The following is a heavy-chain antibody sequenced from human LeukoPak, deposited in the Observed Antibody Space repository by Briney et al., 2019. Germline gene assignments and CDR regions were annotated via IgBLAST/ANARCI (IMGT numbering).Heavy chain of an antibody. J-gene: IGHJ4*02. D-gene: IGHD4-23*01. V-gene: IGHV3-21*04. Sequence: PGGSLRLSCAASGFTFSSYSMNWVRQAPGKGLEWVSSISSSSSYIYYADSVKGRFTISGDNAKNSLYLQMNSLRAEDTALYYCAKSPRGDYGGNFDYWGQGTLVTVSS. CDR1: GFTFSSYS. CDR3: AKSPRGDYGGNFDY. CDR2: ISSSSSYI.